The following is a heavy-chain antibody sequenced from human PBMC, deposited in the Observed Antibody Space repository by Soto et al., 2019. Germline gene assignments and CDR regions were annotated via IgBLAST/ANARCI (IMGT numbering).Heavy chain of an antibody. CDR3: ARPFFCGHYYKYYRMDV. CDR2: IDPSDSYT. J-gene: IGHJ6*02. D-gene: IGHD3-3*01. V-gene: IGHV5-10-1*01. CDR1: GYSFTSYW. Sequence: GEGLTISGKGFGYSFTSYWISWVRQMPGKGLEWMGRIDPSDSYTNYSPSFQGHVTISADKSISTAYLQWSSLKASDTAMYYCARPFFCGHYYKYYRMDVWGQRTTVTGSS.